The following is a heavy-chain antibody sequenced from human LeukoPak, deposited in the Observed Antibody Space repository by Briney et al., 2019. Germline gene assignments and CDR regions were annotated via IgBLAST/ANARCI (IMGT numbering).Heavy chain of an antibody. D-gene: IGHD2-8*01. V-gene: IGHV4-4*02. CDR2: ISLTGLT. J-gene: IGHJ4*02. CDR3: SRENGAFSPFGY. Sequence: SETLSLTCGVSGGSISNTNWWSWVRQPPGQGLEWIGEISLTGLTHYNPSLERRVTVSLDKSKNQLSLNLTSVTAADTAVYYCSRENGAFSPFGYWGQGTLVTVLS. CDR1: GGSISNTNW.